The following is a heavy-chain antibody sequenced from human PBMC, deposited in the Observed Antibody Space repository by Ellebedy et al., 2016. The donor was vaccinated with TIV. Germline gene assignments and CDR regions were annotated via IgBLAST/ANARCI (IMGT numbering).Heavy chain of an antibody. CDR1: GGSISSGGYY. CDR2: IYYSGST. CDR3: ARAPDFDY. J-gene: IGHJ4*02. Sequence: MPSETLSLTCTVSGGSISSGGYYWNWIRQHPGKGLEWIGYIYYSGSTYYNPSLKSRVTISVDTSKNQFSLQLRSVTAADTAVYYCARAPDFDYWGQGTLVTVSS. V-gene: IGHV4-31*03.